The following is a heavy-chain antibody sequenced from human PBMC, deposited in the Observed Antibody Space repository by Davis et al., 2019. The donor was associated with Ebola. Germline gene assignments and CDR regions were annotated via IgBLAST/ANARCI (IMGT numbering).Heavy chain of an antibody. J-gene: IGHJ4*02. V-gene: IGHV3-20*04. CDR2: INWNGGST. Sequence: PGGSLRLSCAASGFTFDDCGMSWVRQAPGKGLEWVSGINWNGGSTGYADSVKGRFTISRDNAKNSLYLQMNSLRAEDTALYYCARDRRGEWFPDYWGQGTLVTVSS. CDR1: GFTFDDCG. CDR3: ARDRRGEWFPDY. D-gene: IGHD3-3*01.